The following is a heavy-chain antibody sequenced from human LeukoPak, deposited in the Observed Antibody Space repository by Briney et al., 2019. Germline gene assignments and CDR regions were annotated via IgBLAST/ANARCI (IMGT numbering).Heavy chain of an antibody. CDR3: ARAAMNLDGYNWWYFDY. D-gene: IGHD5-24*01. CDR1: GYTFTGYY. CDR2: INPNSGGT. J-gene: IGHJ4*02. V-gene: IGHV1-2*04. Sequence: ASVKVSCKASGYTFTGYYMHWVRQAPGQGLEWMGWINPNSGGTNYAQKFQGWVTMTRDTSISTDYMELSRLRSDDTAVYYCARAAMNLDGYNWWYFDYWGQGTLVTVSS.